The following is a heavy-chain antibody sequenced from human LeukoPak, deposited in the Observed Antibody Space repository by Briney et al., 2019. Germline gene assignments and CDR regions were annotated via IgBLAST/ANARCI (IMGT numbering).Heavy chain of an antibody. V-gene: IGHV4-4*07. D-gene: IGHD3-10*01. CDR2: IYSTGST. J-gene: IGHJ4*02. CDR3: ACVSYGRLDY. Sequence: PSETLSLTCTVSGGSISSLYWSWIRQPAGKGLEWIGRIYSTGSTNYNPSLKSRVTMSADTSKNQFSLKVRSVTAADTAVYYCACVSYGRLDYWGQGTLVTVSS. CDR1: GGSISSLY.